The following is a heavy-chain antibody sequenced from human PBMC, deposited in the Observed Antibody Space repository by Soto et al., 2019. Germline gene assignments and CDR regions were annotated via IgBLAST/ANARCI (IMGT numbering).Heavy chain of an antibody. Sequence: QVQLVESGGGVVQPGRSLRLSCAASGFTFSNYGMHWVRQAPGKVLELVAVIWYDGSNKYYADSVKGRFTISRDNSKNTLYLQMNSLRAADTAVYYCASGLDYSSASQSPPYSWGQGTLVTVS. CDR2: IWYDGSNK. J-gene: IGHJ4*02. CDR3: ASGLDYSSASQSPPYS. CDR1: GFTFSNYG. V-gene: IGHV3-33*01. D-gene: IGHD6-6*01.